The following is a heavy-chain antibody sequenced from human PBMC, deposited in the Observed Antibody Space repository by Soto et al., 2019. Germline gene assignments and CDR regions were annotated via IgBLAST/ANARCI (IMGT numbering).Heavy chain of an antibody. Sequence: PGGSLRLSCAASGFTFSSYAMSWVRQAPGKGLEWVSAISGSGGSTYYADSVKGRFTISRDNSKNTLYLQMNSLRAEDTAVYYCAKDGVRIYADYYYYYMDGWGTGTTVTVSS. CDR3: AKDGVRIYADYYYYYMDG. V-gene: IGHV3-23*01. CDR1: GFTFSSYA. D-gene: IGHD3-16*01. CDR2: ISGSGGST. J-gene: IGHJ6*03.